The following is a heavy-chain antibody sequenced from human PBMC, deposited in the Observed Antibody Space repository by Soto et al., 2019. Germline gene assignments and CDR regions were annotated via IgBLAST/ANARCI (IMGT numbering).Heavy chain of an antibody. J-gene: IGHJ4*02. CDR3: ARLRIPAAGSL. D-gene: IGHD6-13*01. Sequence: PSETLSLTCTVSGGSISRGGYFWSWIRQHPGKGLEWIGYIYHTGSTYYNPSLKSRVTISVDTSKNQFSLRLTSVTAADTAVYYCARLRIPAAGSLWGQALLVTVSS. CDR2: IYHTGST. CDR1: GGSISRGGYF. V-gene: IGHV4-31*03.